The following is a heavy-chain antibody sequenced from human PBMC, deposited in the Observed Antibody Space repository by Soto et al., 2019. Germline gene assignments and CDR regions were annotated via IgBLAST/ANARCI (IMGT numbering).Heavy chain of an antibody. J-gene: IGHJ4*02. CDR2: ISYDGSNK. Sequence: QVQLVESGGGVVQPGRSLRLSCAASGFTFSSYGMHWVRQAPGKGLEWVAVISYDGSNKYYADSVKGRFTISRDNYKNTLYLQMNSLRAEDTAVYYCAKGVAAAGNDYWGQGTLVTVSS. CDR1: GFTFSSYG. V-gene: IGHV3-30*18. CDR3: AKGVAAAGNDY. D-gene: IGHD6-13*01.